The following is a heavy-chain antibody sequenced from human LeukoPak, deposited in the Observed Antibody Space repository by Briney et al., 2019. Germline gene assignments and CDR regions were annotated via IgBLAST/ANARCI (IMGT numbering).Heavy chain of an antibody. CDR1: GFTVSSNY. V-gene: IGHV3-53*01. J-gene: IGHJ5*02. Sequence: GGSLRLSCAASGFTVSSNYMSWVRQAPGKGLEWVSVIYSGGSTYYADSVKGRFTISRDNSKNTLYLQMNSLRAEDTAVYYCAGITMVRGVITWGQGTLDTVSS. CDR2: IYSGGST. D-gene: IGHD3-10*01. CDR3: AGITMVRGVIT.